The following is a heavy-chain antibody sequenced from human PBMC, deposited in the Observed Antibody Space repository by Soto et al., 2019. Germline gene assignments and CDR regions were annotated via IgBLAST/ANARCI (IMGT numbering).Heavy chain of an antibody. J-gene: IGHJ6*02. CDR1: GGSVSSGSYY. CDR2: IYYSGST. D-gene: IGHD3-10*01. Sequence: QVQLQESGPGLVKPSETLSLTCTVSGGSVSSGSYYWSWIRQPPGKGLEWIGYIYYSGSTNYNPSLKSRVTISVDTSKNQFSLKLSSVTAADTAVYYCARDRGYYGMDVWGQGTTVTVFS. CDR3: ARDRGYYGMDV. V-gene: IGHV4-61*01.